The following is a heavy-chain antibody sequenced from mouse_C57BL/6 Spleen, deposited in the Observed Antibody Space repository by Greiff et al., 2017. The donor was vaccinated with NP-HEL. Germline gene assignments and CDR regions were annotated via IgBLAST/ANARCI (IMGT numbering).Heavy chain of an antibody. CDR2: IDPNSGGT. J-gene: IGHJ4*01. Sequence: QVQLQQPGAELVKPGASVKLSCKASGYTFTSYWMHWVKQRPGRGLEWIGRIDPNSGGTKYNEKFKSKATLTVDKPSSTAYMQLSSLTSEDSAVYYCARGGLSTTVERDAMDYWGQGTSVTVSS. D-gene: IGHD1-1*01. CDR1: GYTFTSYW. CDR3: ARGGLSTTVERDAMDY. V-gene: IGHV1-72*01.